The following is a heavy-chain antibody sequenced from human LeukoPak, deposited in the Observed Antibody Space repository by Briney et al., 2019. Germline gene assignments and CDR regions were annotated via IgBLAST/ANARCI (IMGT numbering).Heavy chain of an antibody. D-gene: IGHD2-2*01. CDR2: FDPEDGET. J-gene: IGHJ2*01. CDR1: GYTLTELS. Sequence: ASVKVSCKVSGYTLTELSMHWVRQAPGKGLEWMGGFDPEDGETIYAQKFQGRVTMTEDTSTDTAYMELSSLRSEDTAVYYCATENCSSTSCYYWYFDFWGRGTLVTVSS. V-gene: IGHV1-24*01. CDR3: ATENCSSTSCYYWYFDF.